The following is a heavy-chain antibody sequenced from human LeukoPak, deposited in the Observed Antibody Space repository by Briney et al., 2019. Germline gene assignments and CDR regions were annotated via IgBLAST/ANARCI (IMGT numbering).Heavy chain of an antibody. CDR1: GYTFISYD. J-gene: IGHJ4*02. CDR2: MNPNSGNT. D-gene: IGHD2-15*01. V-gene: IGHV1-8*01. Sequence: ASVKVSCKASGYTFISYDINLVRQATGQGLEWMGWMNPNSGNTGYAQKFQGRVTMTRNTSISTAYMELSSLRSEDTAVYYCARALGYCSGGSCYPSGSWGQGTLVTVSS. CDR3: ARALGYCSGGSCYPSGS.